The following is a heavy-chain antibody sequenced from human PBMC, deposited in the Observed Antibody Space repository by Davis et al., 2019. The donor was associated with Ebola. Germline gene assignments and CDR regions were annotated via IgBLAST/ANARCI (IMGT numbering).Heavy chain of an antibody. D-gene: IGHD6-13*01. V-gene: IGHV1-69*06. Sequence: SVKVSCKASGYTFTSYGISWVRQAPGQGLEWMGGIIPIFGTANYAQKFQGRVTITADKSTSTAYMELSSLRSEDTAVYYCAAGGAYSSSWYLARFDYWGQGTLVTVSS. J-gene: IGHJ4*02. CDR1: GYTFTSYG. CDR2: IIPIFGTA. CDR3: AAGGAYSSSWYLARFDY.